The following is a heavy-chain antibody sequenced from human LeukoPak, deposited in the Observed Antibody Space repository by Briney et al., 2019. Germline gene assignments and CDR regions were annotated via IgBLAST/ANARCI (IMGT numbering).Heavy chain of an antibody. J-gene: IGHJ4*02. D-gene: IGHD3-16*01. CDR3: ARELWFDY. Sequence: ASVRVSCKASGYTFIGYYMHWVRQAPGQGLEWMGRIDTNSGGTNYAQRFQGRVTMTRDTSISTVYMELTRLTSDDTAVYYCARELWFDYWGQGALVTVSS. CDR2: IDTNSGGT. V-gene: IGHV1-2*06. CDR1: GYTFIGYY.